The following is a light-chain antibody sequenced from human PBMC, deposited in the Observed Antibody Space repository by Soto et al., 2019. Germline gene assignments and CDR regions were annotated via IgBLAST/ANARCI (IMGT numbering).Light chain of an antibody. Sequence: EILLTQSPGTLSLSPGDRATLSCRASQSLTNSFVAWYQQKPGQTPRLLIYGASFRYTDIPDRFSVSESGTGFTLTISRLVPEDVAVDFCQPYCRLPLSFGGGTKVEIK. CDR1: QSLTNSF. J-gene: IGKJ4*01. CDR3: QPYCRLPLS. V-gene: IGKV3-20*01. CDR2: GAS.